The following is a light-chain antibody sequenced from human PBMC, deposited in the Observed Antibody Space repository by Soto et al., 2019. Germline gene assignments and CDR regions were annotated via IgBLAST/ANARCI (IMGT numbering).Light chain of an antibody. V-gene: IGLV3-21*02. CDR3: QVWDSGSDHYV. Sequence: SYELAQPPSVSVAPGQTAKISCGGDDIGSKSVHWYRQRPGQAPVLVVFDVFDRPSAIPERFSGSNSGNTATLTISRVEAGHEADYYCQVWDSGSDHYVFGTGTKLTVL. CDR2: DVF. CDR1: DIGSKS. J-gene: IGLJ1*01.